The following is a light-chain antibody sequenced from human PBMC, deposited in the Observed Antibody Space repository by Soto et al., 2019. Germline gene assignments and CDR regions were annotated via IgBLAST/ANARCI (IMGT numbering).Light chain of an antibody. CDR1: SSDVGGYNY. CDR2: EVS. CDR3: SSYAGGNNFVL. J-gene: IGLJ2*01. Sequence: QSALTQPPSASGSPGQSVTISCTGTSSDVGGYNYVSWYQQHPGKAPKLMIYEVSKRPSGVPDRFSGSKSGNTASLTVSGLQADDEADCYCSSYAGGNNFVLFGGGTKVTVL. V-gene: IGLV2-8*01.